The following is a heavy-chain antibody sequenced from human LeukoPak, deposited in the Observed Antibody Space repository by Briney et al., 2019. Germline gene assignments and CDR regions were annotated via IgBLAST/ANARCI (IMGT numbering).Heavy chain of an antibody. CDR1: GFTFSNYA. J-gene: IGHJ4*02. V-gene: IGHV3-23*01. D-gene: IGHD3-22*01. Sequence: PGGSLRLSCAASGFTFSNYALSWVRQAPGKGLEWVSSISASGGSTVYADSVKGRFTISRGNSQNTLYLQMNSLRAEDTAVYYCANRNYYAKSDYYSYYFDYWGQGTLVTVSS. CDR2: ISASGGST. CDR3: ANRNYYAKSDYYSYYFDY.